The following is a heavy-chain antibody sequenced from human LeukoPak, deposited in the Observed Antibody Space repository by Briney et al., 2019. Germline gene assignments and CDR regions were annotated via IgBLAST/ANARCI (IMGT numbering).Heavy chain of an antibody. CDR2: LYYLGTS. V-gene: IGHV4-39*07. CDR3: ARRMRGSGSYLHAFDI. Sequence: PSETLSLTCVVSGDSISSSNYHWGWIRQPPGRGLEWIGSLYYLGTSYYNLSLKRRATISVDTSRNQFSLRLTSVTAADTAVYYCARRMRGSGSYLHAFDIWGQGTMVTVSS. D-gene: IGHD3-10*01. CDR1: GDSISSSNYH. J-gene: IGHJ3*02.